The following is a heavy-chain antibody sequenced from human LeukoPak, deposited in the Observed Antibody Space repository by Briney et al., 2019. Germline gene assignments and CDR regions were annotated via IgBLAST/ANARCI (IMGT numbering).Heavy chain of an antibody. CDR2: ISYDGSNK. Sequence: GRSLRLSCAASGFTFSSYAMHWVRQAPGKGLEWVAVISYDGSNKYYADSVKGRFTISRDNSKNTPYLQMNSLRAEDTAVYYCARDHYHYYPHYGMDVWGQGTTVTVSS. CDR1: GFTFSSYA. D-gene: IGHD3-10*01. CDR3: ARDHYHYYPHYGMDV. J-gene: IGHJ6*02. V-gene: IGHV3-30-3*01.